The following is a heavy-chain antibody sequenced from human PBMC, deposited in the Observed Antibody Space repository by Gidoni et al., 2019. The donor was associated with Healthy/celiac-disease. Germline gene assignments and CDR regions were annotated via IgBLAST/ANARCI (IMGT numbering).Heavy chain of an antibody. CDR1: GFPFSSYS. D-gene: IGHD6-19*01. CDR3: ARGADSSGWSLIDY. CDR2: ISSSSSYI. J-gene: IGHJ4*02. V-gene: IGHV3-21*01. Sequence: EVQLVESGGGLVKPGGSLRLSCAASGFPFSSYSMNWVRQAPGKGLEWVSSISSSSSYIYYADSVKGRFTISRDNAKNSLYLQMNSLRAEDTAVYYCARGADSSGWSLIDYWGQGTLVTVSS.